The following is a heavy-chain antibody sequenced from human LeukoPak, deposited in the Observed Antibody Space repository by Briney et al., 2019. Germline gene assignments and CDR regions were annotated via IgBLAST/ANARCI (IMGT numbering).Heavy chain of an antibody. D-gene: IGHD6-13*01. V-gene: IGHV1-2*02. Sequence: ASVKVSCKASGYTFTGYYMHWVRQAPGQGLEWMGWINPNSGGTNCAQKFQGRVTMTRDTSISTAYMELSRLRSDDTAVYYCARDRIAAAGEPNWFDPWGQGTLVTVSS. CDR2: INPNSGGT. CDR3: ARDRIAAAGEPNWFDP. J-gene: IGHJ5*02. CDR1: GYTFTGYY.